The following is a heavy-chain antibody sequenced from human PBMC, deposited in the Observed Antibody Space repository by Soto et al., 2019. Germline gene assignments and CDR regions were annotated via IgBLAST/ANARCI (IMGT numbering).Heavy chain of an antibody. Sequence: PGGSLRLSCAASGFTFSGYAMHWVRQAPGKGLEWVAVISYDGSNKYYADSVKGRFTISSDNAKNPLYLQLNSLSADDTAVYYCASYTTIAAACPAYWGQGTLVPASS. J-gene: IGHJ4*02. D-gene: IGHD6-13*01. CDR1: GFTFSGYA. CDR3: ASYTTIAAACPAY. CDR2: ISYDGSNK. V-gene: IGHV3-30-3*01.